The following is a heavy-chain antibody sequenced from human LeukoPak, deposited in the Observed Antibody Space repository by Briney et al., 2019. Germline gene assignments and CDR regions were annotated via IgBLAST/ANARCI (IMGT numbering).Heavy chain of an antibody. J-gene: IGHJ4*02. V-gene: IGHV3-48*03. CDR1: GFTFSVFE. D-gene: IGHD1-26*01. CDR3: ARGAVGYSGSEIDY. Sequence: GGSLRLSCAASGFTFSVFEMNWVRQAPGKGLEWVSYISNDGTTIYYADSVMRRFTISRDNAKKSLYLQMNSLRVEDTAIYYCARGAVGYSGSEIDYWGQGRLVTVSS. CDR2: ISNDGTTI.